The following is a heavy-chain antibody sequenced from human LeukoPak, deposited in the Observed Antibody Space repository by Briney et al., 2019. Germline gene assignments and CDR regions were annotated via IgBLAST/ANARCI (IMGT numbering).Heavy chain of an antibody. CDR2: IYSGGST. D-gene: IGHD1-14*01. CDR3: AGGNGGRGRRTEGYYYYMDV. CDR1: GFTLSSNY. Sequence: GGSLRLSCAASGFTLSSNYMSWVRQTPGEGLEWVSVIYSGGSTYYADSVKGRFTISRDNSKNTLYLQMNSLRDEDTGVYYCAGGNGGRGRRTEGYYYYMDVWGKGTTVTVSS. V-gene: IGHV3-53*01. J-gene: IGHJ6*03.